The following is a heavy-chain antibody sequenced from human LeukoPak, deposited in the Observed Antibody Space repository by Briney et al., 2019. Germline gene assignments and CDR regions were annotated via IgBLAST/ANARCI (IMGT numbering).Heavy chain of an antibody. CDR1: GFTVSNNY. CDR3: ARTNYYDSSGYQGAGTYYYGMDV. D-gene: IGHD3-22*01. CDR2: IYSGGST. J-gene: IGHJ6*02. V-gene: IGHV3-53*05. Sequence: GGSLRLSCAASGFTVSNNYMSWVRQVPGKGLEWVSVIYSGGSTYYADSVKGRFTISRDNSKNTLFLQMDSLRSEDTAVYYCARTNYYDSSGYQGAGTYYYGMDVWGQGTTVTVSS.